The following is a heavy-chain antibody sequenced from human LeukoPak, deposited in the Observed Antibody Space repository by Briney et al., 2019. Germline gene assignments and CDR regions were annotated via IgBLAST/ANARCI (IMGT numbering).Heavy chain of an antibody. CDR2: ISAYNGNT. CDR1: GYTFTSYG. J-gene: IGHJ5*02. D-gene: IGHD3-3*01. CDR3: ARERFPRFLEWLLGFDP. V-gene: IGHV1-18*01. Sequence: ASVKVSCKASGYTFTSYGISWVRQAPGQGLEWMGWISAYNGNTNYAQKLQGRVTMTTDTSTSTAYMELRSLRSDDTAVYYCARERFPRFLEWLLGFDPWGQGTLVTVSS.